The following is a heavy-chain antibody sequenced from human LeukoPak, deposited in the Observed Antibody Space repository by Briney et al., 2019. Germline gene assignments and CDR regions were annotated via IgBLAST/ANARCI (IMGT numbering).Heavy chain of an antibody. J-gene: IGHJ4*02. CDR3: ARSDSSGWYGFDY. V-gene: IGHV3-74*01. CDR1: GFIFSSYW. CDR2: INSDGSST. D-gene: IGHD6-19*01. Sequence: PGGSLRLSWAASGFIFSSYWMHWVRQAPGKGLVWVSRINSDGSSTSYADSVKGRFTISRDNAKNTLYLQMNSLRAEDTAVYYCARSDSSGWYGFDYWGQGTLVTVSS.